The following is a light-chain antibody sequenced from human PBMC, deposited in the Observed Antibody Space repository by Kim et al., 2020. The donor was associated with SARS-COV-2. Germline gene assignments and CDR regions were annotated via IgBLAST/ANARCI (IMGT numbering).Light chain of an antibody. J-gene: IGLJ1*01. CDR1: SSDVGGYNY. CDR3: SSDTGSSNLDV. Sequence: QSALTQPASASGSPGHSITISCTGTSSDVGGYNYVSWYQQHPGKAPKLMIYDVSNRPSGVPNRFSGSKSGNTASLIISGLQAEDEADYYCSSDTGSSNLDVFGTGTKVTVL. CDR2: DVS. V-gene: IGLV2-14*03.